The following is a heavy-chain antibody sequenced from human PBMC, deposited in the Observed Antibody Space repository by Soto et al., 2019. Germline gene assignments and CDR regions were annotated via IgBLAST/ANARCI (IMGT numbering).Heavy chain of an antibody. CDR3: ARLIGNSWLDS. CDR2: TYYRSKWYN. J-gene: IGHJ5*01. V-gene: IGHV6-1*01. Sequence: QVQLQQSGPGLVKPSQTLSLTCAISGDSVSTNSATWDWIRQSPSRGLEWLGRTYYRSKWYNYYAGSVKGRITINPNTTNNRLSLQLNSVIPDDTAVYYCARLIGNSWLDSWGQGTLVTVSS. D-gene: IGHD2-8*01. CDR1: GDSVSTNSAT.